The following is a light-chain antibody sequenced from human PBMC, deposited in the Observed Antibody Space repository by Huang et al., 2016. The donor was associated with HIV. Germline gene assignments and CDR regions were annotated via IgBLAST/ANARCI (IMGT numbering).Light chain of an antibody. CDR1: QNISSF. CDR3: QQRFT. CDR2: GSS. J-gene: IGKJ3*01. Sequence: EIVLTQSPATLSLSPGGRATLSCRASQNISSFLAWYQQGAGQAPRLRIYGSSNRATGIPARFSGSGSGTDFTLTINNLEPGDFAVYYCQQRFTFGPGTKVDIK. V-gene: IGKV3-11*01.